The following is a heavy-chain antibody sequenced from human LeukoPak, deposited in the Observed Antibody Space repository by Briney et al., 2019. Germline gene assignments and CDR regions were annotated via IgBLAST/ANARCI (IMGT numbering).Heavy chain of an antibody. CDR1: GFTFSSYG. Sequence: PGGSLRLSCAASGFTFSSYGISWVRQAPGKGLEWVSAISGSGGSTYYADSVKGRFTISRDNSKNTLYLQMNSLRAEDTAVYYCARDYSYGWAFFDYWGQGTLVTVSS. V-gene: IGHV3-23*01. CDR2: ISGSGGST. CDR3: ARDYSYGWAFFDY. J-gene: IGHJ4*02. D-gene: IGHD5-18*01.